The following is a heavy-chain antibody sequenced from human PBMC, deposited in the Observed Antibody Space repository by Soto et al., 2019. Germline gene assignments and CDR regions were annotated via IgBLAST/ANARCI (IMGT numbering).Heavy chain of an antibody. CDR3: ARDPIAAADPKNYFDY. CDR2: IYYSGST. Sequence: SETLSLTCTVSGGSISSGDYYWSWIRQPPGKGLEWIGYIYYSGSTYYNPSLKSRVTISVDTSKNQFSLKLSSVTAADTAVYYCARDPIAAADPKNYFDYWGQGTLVTSPQ. D-gene: IGHD6-13*01. V-gene: IGHV4-30-4*01. CDR1: GGSISSGDYY. J-gene: IGHJ4*02.